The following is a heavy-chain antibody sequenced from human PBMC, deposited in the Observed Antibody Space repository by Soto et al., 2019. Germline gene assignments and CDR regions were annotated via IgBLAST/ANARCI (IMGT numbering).Heavy chain of an antibody. D-gene: IGHD3-22*01. J-gene: IGHJ1*01. CDR2: ISYDESNK. CDR3: TKGVVVINSYFQQ. V-gene: IGHV3-30*18. CDR1: GFTFSSYG. Sequence: QVQLVESGGGVVQPGRSLRLSCAASGFTFSSYGMHWVRQAPGKGLEWVAVISYDESNKYYADSVKGRFTISRDNSKNTLYLQMNGLRAEDRAVYYCTKGVVVINSYFQQWGQGTLVTVSS.